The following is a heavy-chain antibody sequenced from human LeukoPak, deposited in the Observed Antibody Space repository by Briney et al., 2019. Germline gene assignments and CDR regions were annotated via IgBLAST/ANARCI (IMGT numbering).Heavy chain of an antibody. Sequence: GGSLRLSCAASGFTFSSYGMHWVRQAPGKGLEWVAVIWYDGSNKYYADSVKGRFTISRDNSKNTLYLQMNSLRAEDTAVYYCSKGRLPVGSGSYSAFDYWGQGTLVTVSS. CDR2: IWYDGSNK. D-gene: IGHD1-26*01. CDR3: SKGRLPVGSGSYSAFDY. J-gene: IGHJ4*02. CDR1: GFTFSSYG. V-gene: IGHV3-33*06.